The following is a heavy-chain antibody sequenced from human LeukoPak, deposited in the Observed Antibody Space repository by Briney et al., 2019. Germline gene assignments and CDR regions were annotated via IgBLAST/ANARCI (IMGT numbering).Heavy chain of an antibody. V-gene: IGHV3-48*03. CDR3: AKPDGSGYSLDY. D-gene: IGHD3-22*01. CDR1: GFDFSKYE. J-gene: IGHJ4*02. CDR2: ISTTGMTP. Sequence: PGGSLRLSCVASGFDFSKYEMNWVRQAPGKGLEWIAYISTTGMTPFYAGSVKGRFTISRDNAKNSLHLQMKSLRGEDTAVYFCAKPDGSGYSLDYWGQGTLVTASS.